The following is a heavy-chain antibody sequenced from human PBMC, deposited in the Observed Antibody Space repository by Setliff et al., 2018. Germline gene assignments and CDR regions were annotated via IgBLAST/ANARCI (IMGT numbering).Heavy chain of an antibody. J-gene: IGHJ4*02. V-gene: IGHV1-18*01. CDR3: ARGPPDFIVVPAAAKFDY. Sequence: ASVKVSCKGSGYTFSTYAIIWMRQAPGQGLEWMGWNSVYAREFQGRVTMTIDTPTSTAYMELRSLRSDDTAVYYCARGPPDFIVVPAAAKFDYWGPGTLVTVSS. CDR1: GYTFSTYA. CDR2: NSV. D-gene: IGHD2-2*01.